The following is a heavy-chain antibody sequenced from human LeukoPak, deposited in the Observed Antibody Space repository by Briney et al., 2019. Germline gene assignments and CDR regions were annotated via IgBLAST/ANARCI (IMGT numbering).Heavy chain of an antibody. CDR1: GGSISSYD. CDR3: ARRYRSHSSSWSYYFDY. J-gene: IGHJ4*02. CDR2: IYYSGST. Sequence: SESLSLTCTVSGGSISSYDWSWIRLPPGKGLEWIGYIYYSGSTNYNPSLKSRVTISGDTSKNQFSLKLSSATAADTAVYYCARRYRSHSSSWSYYFDYWGQGTLVTVSS. D-gene: IGHD6-13*01. V-gene: IGHV4-59*08.